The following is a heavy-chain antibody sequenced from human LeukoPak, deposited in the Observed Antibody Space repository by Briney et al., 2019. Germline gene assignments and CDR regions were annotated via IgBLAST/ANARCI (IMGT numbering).Heavy chain of an antibody. D-gene: IGHD6-19*01. CDR2: INPRGDST. CDR1: EYTFTSHY. J-gene: IGHJ4*02. Sequence: ASVKVSCKASEYTFTSHYMHWVRQAPGQGLEWMGLINPRGDSTSYAQKFQGRVTMTRDTSTSTDYMELSSLRSEDTAVYFCASGAVAAYYWGQGTLVTVSS. CDR3: ASGAVAAYY. V-gene: IGHV1-46*01.